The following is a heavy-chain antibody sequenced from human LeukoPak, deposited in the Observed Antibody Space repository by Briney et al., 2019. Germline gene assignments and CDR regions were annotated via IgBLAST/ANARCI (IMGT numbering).Heavy chain of an antibody. V-gene: IGHV1-69*06. CDR2: IIPIFGTA. D-gene: IGHD5-24*01. Sequence: GASVKVSCKASGGTFSSYAISWVRQAPGQGLEWMGGIIPIFGTANYAQKFQGRVTITADKSTSTAYMELSSLRSEDTAVYYCASRDSRRTYYYYYMDVWGKGPRSPSP. J-gene: IGHJ6*03. CDR1: GGTFSSYA. CDR3: ASRDSRRTYYYYYMDV.